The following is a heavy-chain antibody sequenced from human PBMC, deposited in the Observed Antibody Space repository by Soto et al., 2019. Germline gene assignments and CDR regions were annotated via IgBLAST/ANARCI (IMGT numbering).Heavy chain of an antibody. CDR1: GYTFTGCY. CDR2: INPNSGGT. J-gene: IGHJ6*02. V-gene: IGHV1-2*02. CDR3: ARSSGYSYGSNYYYYGMDV. Sequence: ASVNVSCKSSGYTFTGCYMHWVRQAPGQGLEWMGWINPNSGGTNYAQKFQGRVTMTRDTSISTAYMELSRLRSDDTAVYYCARSSGYSYGSNYYYYGMDVWGQGTTVTVSS. D-gene: IGHD5-18*01.